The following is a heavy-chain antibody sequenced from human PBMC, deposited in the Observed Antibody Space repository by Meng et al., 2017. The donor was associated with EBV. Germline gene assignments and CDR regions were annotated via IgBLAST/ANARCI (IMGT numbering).Heavy chain of an antibody. CDR3: ARVGIAVAGTGDY. Sequence: RLLQSWAKVKQPGASVKVSRKSSGSPVTGYYMHWVRQAPGQGLEWMGRINPNSGGTNYAQKFQGRVPMTRDTSISTAYMELSRLRSDDTAVYYCARVGIAVAGTGDYWGQGTLVTVSS. V-gene: IGHV1-2*06. CDR1: GSPVTGYY. J-gene: IGHJ4*02. D-gene: IGHD6-19*01. CDR2: INPNSGGT.